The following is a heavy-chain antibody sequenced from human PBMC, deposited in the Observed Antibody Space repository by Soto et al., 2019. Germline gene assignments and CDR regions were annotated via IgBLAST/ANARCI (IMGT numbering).Heavy chain of an antibody. CDR1: GFTFSSYG. Sequence: QVQLVESGGGVVQPGRSLRLSCAASGFTFSSYGMHWVRQAPGKGLEWVAVISYDGNSKHYADSVKGRFTISRDNSKGTLYVQMNSLRAEDTAVYYCARSYCGDDCALDHWGQGTLVTVSS. J-gene: IGHJ4*02. CDR3: ARSYCGDDCALDH. D-gene: IGHD2-21*02. V-gene: IGHV3-30*03. CDR2: ISYDGNSK.